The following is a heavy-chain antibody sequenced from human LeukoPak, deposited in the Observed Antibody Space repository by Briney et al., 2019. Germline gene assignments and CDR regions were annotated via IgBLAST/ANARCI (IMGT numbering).Heavy chain of an antibody. CDR2: INPISGAT. CDR1: GYTFTDYY. Sequence: ASVKVSCKTSGYTFTDYYMHWVRQAPGQGLEWMGWINPISGATNYAQKFQGRVTMTRDTSITTAYMELSRLKSDDTAVYYCASISHVWSGYYTAHFDYWGQGTLVTVSS. J-gene: IGHJ4*02. D-gene: IGHD3-3*02. CDR3: ASISHVWSGYYTAHFDY. V-gene: IGHV1-2*02.